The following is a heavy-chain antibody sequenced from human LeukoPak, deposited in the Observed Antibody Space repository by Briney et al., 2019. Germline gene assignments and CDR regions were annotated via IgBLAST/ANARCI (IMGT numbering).Heavy chain of an antibody. V-gene: IGHV4-38-2*02. J-gene: IGHJ6*02. D-gene: IGHD1-26*01. CDR1: GYSISSGYY. CDR2: IHHSGSA. CDR3: ARDQKVGATPYFGMDV. Sequence: PSETLSLTRIVSGYSISSGYYRGWIRQPPGKGLEWIGNIHHSGSAYYNPSLKSRVTISVDTSKNQLSLKVNSVTAADTAVYYCARDQKVGATPYFGMDVWGQGTTVTVSS.